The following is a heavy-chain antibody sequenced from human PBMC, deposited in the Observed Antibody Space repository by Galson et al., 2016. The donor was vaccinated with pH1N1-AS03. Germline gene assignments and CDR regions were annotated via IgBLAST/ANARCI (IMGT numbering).Heavy chain of an antibody. CDR2: IYPADSDT. CDR3: ARQVQTPGYFDY. Sequence: QSGAEVKKPGESLRISCKGSGYSFSSDWIAWVRQMPGKGLEWMGIIYPADSDTRYSPSFQGQVTFSVDRTISTAYLQWSSLKASDTAVYFCARQVQTPGYFDYWGQGILVSVSS. J-gene: IGHJ4*02. D-gene: IGHD1-1*01. V-gene: IGHV5-51*01. CDR1: GYSFSSDW.